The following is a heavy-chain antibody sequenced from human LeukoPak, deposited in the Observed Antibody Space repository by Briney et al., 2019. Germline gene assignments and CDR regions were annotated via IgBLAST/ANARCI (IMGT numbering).Heavy chain of an antibody. J-gene: IGHJ4*02. V-gene: IGHV3-21*01. CDR2: ISSSSSYI. CDR1: GFTFSSYS. Sequence: GESLRLSCAASGFTFSSYSMNWVRQAPGKGLEWVSSISSSSSYIYYADSVKGRFTISRDKAKNSLYLQMNSLKAEDTAVYYCARDDNFCSPDWGQETLVTVSS. D-gene: IGHD3-3*01. CDR3: ARDDNFCSPD.